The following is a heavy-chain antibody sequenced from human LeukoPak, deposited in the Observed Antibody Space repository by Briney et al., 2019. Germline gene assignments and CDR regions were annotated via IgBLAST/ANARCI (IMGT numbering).Heavy chain of an antibody. Sequence: GGSLRLSCAASGFTFTTFAMNWVRQAPGKGLEWVSPISSSSSYIYYADSVKGRFTISRDNAKNSLYLQMNSLRAEDTAVYYCARDIVVVVAATRGGFDYWGQGTLVTVSS. CDR3: ARDIVVVVAATRGGFDY. J-gene: IGHJ4*02. CDR1: GFTFTTFA. V-gene: IGHV3-21*01. CDR2: ISSSSSYI. D-gene: IGHD2-15*01.